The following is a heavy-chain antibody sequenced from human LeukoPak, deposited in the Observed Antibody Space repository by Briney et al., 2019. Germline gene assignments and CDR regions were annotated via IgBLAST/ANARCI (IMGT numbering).Heavy chain of an antibody. CDR2: IIPMLNSE. J-gene: IGHJ5*02. V-gene: IGHV1-69*05. D-gene: IGHD6-13*01. CDR1: GGTFSNYA. CDR3: ASLVGTSWYGA. Sequence: ASVKVSCKASGGTFSNYAISWVRQAPGQGLEWVGGIIPMLNSENYAQKLQGRVTIRTDESSSAAHMELSSLRSEDTAVYYCASLVGTSWYGAWGQGTLVTVSS.